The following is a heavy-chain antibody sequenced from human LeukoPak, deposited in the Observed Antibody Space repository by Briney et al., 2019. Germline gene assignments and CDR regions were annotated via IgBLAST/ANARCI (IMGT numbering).Heavy chain of an antibody. D-gene: IGHD1-7*01. CDR2: MSSRGYPT. V-gene: IGHV3-48*04. CDR1: GFTFSSYA. J-gene: IGHJ4*02. Sequence: PGGSLRLSCAASGFTFSSYAMSWVRQAPGKGLEWISYMSSRGYPTYYAESVKGRFTISRDNAKNTLYLQMHNLRADDTAVYFCARVGITLTSPFDYWGLGTLVAVSS. CDR3: ARVGITLTSPFDY.